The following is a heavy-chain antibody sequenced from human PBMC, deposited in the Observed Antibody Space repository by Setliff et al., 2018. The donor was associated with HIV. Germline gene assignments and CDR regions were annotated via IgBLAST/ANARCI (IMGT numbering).Heavy chain of an antibody. Sequence: PGGSLRLSCAASGFTFSDHHMTWIRQAPGKGPEWVSYISGSGSVIEYADSVRGRFTISRDNANDLLYLQMNSLRAEDTAVYHCTRDPRLVDYWGQGTLVTVSS. J-gene: IGHJ4*02. CDR3: TRDPRLVDY. D-gene: IGHD6-6*01. V-gene: IGHV3-11*01. CDR1: GFTFSDHH. CDR2: ISGSGSVI.